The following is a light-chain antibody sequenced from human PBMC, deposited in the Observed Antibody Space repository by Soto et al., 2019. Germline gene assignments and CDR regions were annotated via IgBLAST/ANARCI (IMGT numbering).Light chain of an antibody. J-gene: IGLJ2*01. V-gene: IGLV2-11*01. CDR2: NVK. CDR3: SSHAGDKMI. CDR1: SSDVGSYDF. Sequence: QSALIQPPSVSGSPGQSVTISCTGASSDVGSYDFVSWYQQHPGTVPKPMIYNVKAQPSGVPDRFSGSKSGSPASMPISGLQAEDEADYYCSSHAGDKMIFGGGTQLTVL.